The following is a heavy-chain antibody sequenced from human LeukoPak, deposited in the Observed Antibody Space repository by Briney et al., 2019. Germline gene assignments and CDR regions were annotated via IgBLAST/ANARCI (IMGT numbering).Heavy chain of an antibody. CDR2: IYYSGST. CDR1: GGSFSGYY. CDR3: ARGIDAWWELTWLAFDI. D-gene: IGHD2-15*01. V-gene: IGHV4-59*01. J-gene: IGHJ3*02. Sequence: SETLSLTCAVYGGSFSGYYWSWIRQPPGKGLEWIGYIYYSGSTNYNPSLKSRVTISVDTSKNQFSLKLSSVTAADTAVYYCARGIDAWWELTWLAFDIWGQGTMVTVSS.